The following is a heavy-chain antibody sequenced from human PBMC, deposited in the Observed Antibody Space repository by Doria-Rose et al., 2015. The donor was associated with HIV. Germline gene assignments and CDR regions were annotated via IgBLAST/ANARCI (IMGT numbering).Heavy chain of an antibody. D-gene: IGHD1-1*01. CDR2: INHSGST. J-gene: IGHJ6*02. Sequence: QVQLQESDAGLVKPSETLSLTCAVFGGSFSGYYWSWIRQPPGKGLEWLGEINHSGSTNYKTSLKSRVTISLDTSKNLFSLKLSSVTAADTAVYYCARGLLRGGWNDVDYYYGMDVWGQGTTVTVSS. CDR3: ARGLLRGGWNDVDYYYGMDV. CDR1: GGSFSGYY. V-gene: IGHV4-34*01.